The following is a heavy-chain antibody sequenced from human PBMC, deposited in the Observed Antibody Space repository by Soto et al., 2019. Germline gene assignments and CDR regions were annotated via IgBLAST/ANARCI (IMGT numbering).Heavy chain of an antibody. CDR2: IYYSGST. D-gene: IGHD3-10*01. CDR3: ARYGSGSSVWFDP. Sequence: SETLSLTCTVFGGSISSYYWSWIRQPPGKGLEWIGYIYYSGSTNYNPSLKSRVTISVDTSKNQFSLKLSSVTAADTAVYYCARYGSGSSVWFDPWGQGTLVTVLL. V-gene: IGHV4-59*01. CDR1: GGSISSYY. J-gene: IGHJ5*02.